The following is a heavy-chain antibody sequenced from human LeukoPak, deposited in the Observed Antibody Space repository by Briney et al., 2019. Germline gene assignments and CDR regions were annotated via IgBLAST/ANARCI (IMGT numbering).Heavy chain of an antibody. V-gene: IGHV3-7*01. CDR1: GFTFSSYW. J-gene: IGHJ4*02. Sequence: GGSLRLSCAASGFTFSSYWMSWVRQAPGKGLEWVVNIKQDGSEKYYVDSAKGRFTISRDNAKNSLYLQMNSLRAEDTAVYYCARRPKHRWGMYSSGWYAFDYWGQGTLVTVSS. D-gene: IGHD6-19*01. CDR3: ARRPKHRWGMYSSGWYAFDY. CDR2: IKQDGSEK.